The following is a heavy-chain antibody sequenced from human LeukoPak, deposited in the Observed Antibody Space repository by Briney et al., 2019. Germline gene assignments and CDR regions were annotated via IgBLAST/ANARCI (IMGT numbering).Heavy chain of an antibody. J-gene: IGHJ3*02. V-gene: IGHV3-30*02. CDR1: GFTFSSFG. Sequence: GGSLRLSCAASGFTFSSFGMHWVRQAPGKGLEWVAFIRYDGSNKYYADSVKGRFTISRDNSRNTLYLQMNSLRAEDTAVYYCAKRKENLGDIVVVPAAIPADDAFDIWGQGTMVTVSS. D-gene: IGHD2-2*02. CDR2: IRYDGSNK. CDR3: AKRKENLGDIVVVPAAIPADDAFDI.